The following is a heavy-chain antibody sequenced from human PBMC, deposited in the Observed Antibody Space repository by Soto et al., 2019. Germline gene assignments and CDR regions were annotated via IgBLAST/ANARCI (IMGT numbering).Heavy chain of an antibody. Sequence: XSVKVSCKASKYTFTNYYMHWVRQAPGQGLEWMGIINPSGGSTSYAQKFQGRVTMTRDTSTSTVYMELSSLRSEDTAVYYCARPGAGYCISTSCSNDYSYGMDVWGQGPTVTVSS. D-gene: IGHD2-2*01. V-gene: IGHV1-46*01. CDR3: ARPGAGYCISTSCSNDYSYGMDV. CDR2: INPSGGST. J-gene: IGHJ6*02. CDR1: KYTFTNYY.